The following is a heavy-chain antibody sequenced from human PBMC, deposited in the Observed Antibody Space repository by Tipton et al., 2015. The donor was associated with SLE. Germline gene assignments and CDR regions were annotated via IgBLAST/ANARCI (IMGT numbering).Heavy chain of an antibody. Sequence: TLSLTCTVSGGSITSIHSGSYYWSWIRQPAGKGLEWIGRFYTDGSTRHKPSLESRLSPSFESRVTMSVDPSKNQFSLTLMSVTAADTAVYFCARIIAGHGDAFGVWGQGTMVTVSS. CDR2: FYTDGST. CDR1: GGSITSIHSGSYY. J-gene: IGHJ3*01. V-gene: IGHV4-61*02. CDR3: ARIIAGHGDAFGV.